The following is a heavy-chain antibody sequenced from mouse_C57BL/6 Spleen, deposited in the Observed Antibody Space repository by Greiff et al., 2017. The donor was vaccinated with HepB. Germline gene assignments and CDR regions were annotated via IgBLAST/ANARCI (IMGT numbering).Heavy chain of an antibody. D-gene: IGHD2-1*01. CDR3: ARSGNYGNYVVAYYAMDY. Sequence: EVQLQESGPELVKPGASVKISCKASGYSFTDYNMNWVKQSNGKSLEWIGVINPNYGTTSYNQKFKGKATLTVDQSSSTAYMQLNSLTSEDSAVYYCARSGNYGNYVVAYYAMDYWGQGTSVTVSS. CDR1: GYSFTDYN. CDR2: INPNYGTT. J-gene: IGHJ4*01. V-gene: IGHV1-39*01.